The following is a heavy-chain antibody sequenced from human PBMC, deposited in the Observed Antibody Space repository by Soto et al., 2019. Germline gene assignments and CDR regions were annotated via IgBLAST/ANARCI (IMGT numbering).Heavy chain of an antibody. J-gene: IGHJ4*02. CDR2: INSDGSST. CDR3: ARGPTKNIGLPSRFHN. V-gene: IGHV3-74*01. CDR1: GFTFSSYW. D-gene: IGHD2-15*01. Sequence: PGGSLRLSCAASGFTFSSYWMHWVRQDPGKGPVWVSRINSDGSSTNYADSVKGRFTISRDNAKNTLYLQMNSLRAEDTAVYYCARGPTKNIGLPSRFHNWGQGTLVTVSS.